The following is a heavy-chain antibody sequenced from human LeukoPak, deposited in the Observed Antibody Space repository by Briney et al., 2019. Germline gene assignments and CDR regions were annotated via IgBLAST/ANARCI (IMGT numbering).Heavy chain of an antibody. CDR2: INHSGST. Sequence: SETLSLTCAVYGGSFSGYYWSWIRQPPGKGLEWIGEINHSGSTNYNPSLKSRVTISVDTSKNQFPLKLSSVTAADTAVYYCARGDKIYCSSTSCYSYYFDYWGQGTLVTVSS. CDR1: GGSFSGYY. D-gene: IGHD2-2*01. J-gene: IGHJ4*02. V-gene: IGHV4-34*01. CDR3: ARGDKIYCSSTSCYSYYFDY.